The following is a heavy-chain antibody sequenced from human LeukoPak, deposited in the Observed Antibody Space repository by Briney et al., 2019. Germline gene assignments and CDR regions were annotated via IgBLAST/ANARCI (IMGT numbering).Heavy chain of an antibody. CDR1: GFDDTSNF. D-gene: IGHD1-1*01. CDR2: IYSSSFT. V-gene: IGHV3-53*04. J-gene: IGHJ3*02. CDR3: ARGTVFRAFDI. Sequence: GGSLRLSCAASGFDDTSNFMNWVCQAPGKGLEWVSVIYSSSFTYYADSVRGRFTIARHKSQNTVDLQMNNLRPEDTAVYFCARGTVFRAFDIWGQGTLVTVSS.